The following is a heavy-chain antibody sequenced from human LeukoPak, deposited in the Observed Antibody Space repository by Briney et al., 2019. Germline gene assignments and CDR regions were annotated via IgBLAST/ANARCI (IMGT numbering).Heavy chain of an antibody. D-gene: IGHD2-15*01. Sequence: GGSLRLSCAASGFTFSSYWMSWVRQAPGKGLEWVANIKQDGSEKYYVDSVKGRFTISRDNAKNSLYLQMNSLRAEDTAVYYCARDIPLHCSGGSCYYSGGLNPDYWGQGTLVTVSS. J-gene: IGHJ4*02. V-gene: IGHV3-7*01. CDR3: ARDIPLHCSGGSCYYSGGLNPDY. CDR2: IKQDGSEK. CDR1: GFTFSSYW.